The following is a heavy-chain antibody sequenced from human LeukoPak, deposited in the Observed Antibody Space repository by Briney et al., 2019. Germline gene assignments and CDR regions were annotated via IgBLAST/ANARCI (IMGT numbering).Heavy chain of an antibody. CDR1: GGSVSSGSYY. D-gene: IGHD3-3*01. CDR2: IYYSGST. J-gene: IGHJ5*02. Sequence: PSETLSLTCTVSGGSVSSGSYYWSWIRQPPGKGLEWIGYIYYSGSTNYNPSLKSRVTISVDTSKNQFSLKLSSATAADTAVYYCARETYYDFWSGYYAWGQGTLVTVSS. V-gene: IGHV4-61*01. CDR3: ARETYYDFWSGYYA.